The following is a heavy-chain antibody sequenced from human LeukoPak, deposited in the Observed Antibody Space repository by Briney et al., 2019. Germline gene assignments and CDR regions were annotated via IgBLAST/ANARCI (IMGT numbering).Heavy chain of an antibody. Sequence: PGGSLRLSCAASGFTFSSYAMHWVRQAPGKGLEWVAVISYDGSNKYYADSVKGRFTISRDNSKNTLYLQMNSLRAEDTAVYYCASSMYYDFWSGYSPPDYWGQGTLVTVSS. D-gene: IGHD3-3*01. CDR3: ASSMYYDFWSGYSPPDY. J-gene: IGHJ4*02. CDR2: ISYDGSNK. CDR1: GFTFSSYA. V-gene: IGHV3-30-3*01.